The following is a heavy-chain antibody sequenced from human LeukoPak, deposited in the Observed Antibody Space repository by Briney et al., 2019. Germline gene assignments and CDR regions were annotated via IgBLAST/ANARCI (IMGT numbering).Heavy chain of an antibody. J-gene: IGHJ6*03. V-gene: IGHV1-2*02. CDR1: GYTFSSYY. Sequence: ASVKVSCKASGYTFSSYYMHWVRQAPGQGLEWMGWINPNNGGTNYAQKFQGRVTMTRDTSISTAYMELSRLRSDDTAVYYCARGEIRFYYMDVWGKGTTVTVSS. CDR3: ARGEIRFYYMDV. D-gene: IGHD3-3*01. CDR2: INPNNGGT.